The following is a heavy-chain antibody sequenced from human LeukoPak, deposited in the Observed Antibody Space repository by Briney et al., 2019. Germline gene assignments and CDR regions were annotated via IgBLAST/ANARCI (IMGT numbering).Heavy chain of an antibody. V-gene: IGHV4-34*01. CDR3: ARGPVTGITGTTGDY. CDR2: IDHSGSP. D-gene: IGHD1-7*01. Sequence: SETLSLTCAVYGGSFSGYYWSWIRQPPGKGLEWIGEIDHSGSPDYNPSLKSRVTISVDTSKNQFSLKLSSVTAADTAVYYCARGPVTGITGTTGDYWGQGTLVTVSS. CDR1: GGSFSGYY. J-gene: IGHJ4*02.